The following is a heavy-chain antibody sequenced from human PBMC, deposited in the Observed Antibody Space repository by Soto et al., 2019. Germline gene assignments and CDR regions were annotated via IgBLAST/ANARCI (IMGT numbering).Heavy chain of an antibody. CDR1: GFTFRSYW. V-gene: IGHV3-74*01. CDR2: TNSDGSST. J-gene: IGHJ4*02. Sequence: XGSLRPSFRASGFTFRSYWMHWVRQAPGKGLVWVSRTNSDGSSTSYADSVKGRFTISRDNAKNTLYLQMNSLRAEDTAVYYCERGGYSSSWRIDYWGQGTLVTVSS. D-gene: IGHD6-13*01. CDR3: ERGGYSSSWRIDY.